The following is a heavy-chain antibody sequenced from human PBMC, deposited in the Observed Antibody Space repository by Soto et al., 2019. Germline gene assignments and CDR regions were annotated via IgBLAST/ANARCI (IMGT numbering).Heavy chain of an antibody. D-gene: IGHD3-3*01. V-gene: IGHV1-18*01. CDR3: ARDQDEYYDFWSGYDNSDYYYYGMDV. CDR2: ISAYNGNT. J-gene: IGHJ6*02. Sequence: ASVKVSCKASGYTFTSYGISWVRQAPGQGLEWMGWISAYNGNTNYAQKLQGRVTMTTDTSTSTAYMELRSLRSDDTAVYYCARDQDEYYDFWSGYDNSDYYYYGMDVWGQGTTVTVSS. CDR1: GYTFTSYG.